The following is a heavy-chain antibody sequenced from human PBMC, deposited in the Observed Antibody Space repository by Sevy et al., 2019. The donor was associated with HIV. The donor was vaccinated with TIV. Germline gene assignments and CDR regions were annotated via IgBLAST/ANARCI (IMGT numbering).Heavy chain of an antibody. CDR1: GGSISSYY. J-gene: IGHJ4*02. CDR3: TSLLTSFDY. CDR2: IYYSGST. D-gene: IGHD2-21*01. Sequence: SETLSLTCTVSGGSISSYYWSWIRQPPGKGLEWIGNIYYSGSTNYNPSLKSRVTISVDTSKNQFSLTLSSVTAADTAVYYCTSLLTSFDYWGQGTLVTVSS. V-gene: IGHV4-59*01.